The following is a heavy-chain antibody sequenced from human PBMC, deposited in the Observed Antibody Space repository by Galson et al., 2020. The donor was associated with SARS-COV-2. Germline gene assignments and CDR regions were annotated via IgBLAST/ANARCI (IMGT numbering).Heavy chain of an antibody. D-gene: IGHD2-15*01. V-gene: IGHV4-34*01. Sequence: SETLSLTCGVSGGSFNDYFWTWLRQPPGKGLEWIGEVSDSGTATYHPSFKRRVTISLDRSKNQFSLALGSMSAADTAIYFCARYRLGYCLGGNCFAYNYYYFGMDVWGQGTTVTVTS. CDR1: GGSFNDYF. CDR2: VSDSGTA. CDR3: ARYRLGYCLGGNCFAYNYYYFGMDV. J-gene: IGHJ6*02.